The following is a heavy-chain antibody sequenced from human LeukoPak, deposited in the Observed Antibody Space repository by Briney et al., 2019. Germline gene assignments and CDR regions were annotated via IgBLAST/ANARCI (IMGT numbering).Heavy chain of an antibody. D-gene: IGHD1-26*01. CDR1: GGSTSGHF. CDR3: ARGGASSRYFGY. J-gene: IGHJ4*02. V-gene: IGHV4-59*11. CDR2: VSYSGDT. Sequence: PSETLSLTCTVSGGSTSGHFWSWVRQPPGKGLEWIGFVSYSGDTNYSPSFNGRVTISLDTSKSQFSLNLNSVTAADTAVYFCARGGASSRYFGYWGQGTLVTVSS.